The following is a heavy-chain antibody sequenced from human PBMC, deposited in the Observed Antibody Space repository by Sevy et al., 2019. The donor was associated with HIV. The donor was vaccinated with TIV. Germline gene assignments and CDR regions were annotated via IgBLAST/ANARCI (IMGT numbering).Heavy chain of an antibody. CDR2: MLYNGRTE. CDR3: ARDSARVIVPTAGFDS. CDR1: GFSVKSFS. V-gene: IGHV3-33*01. J-gene: IGHJ5*01. Sequence: GGSLRLSCSASGFSVKSFSMHWVRQAPGKGLEWVAAMLYNGRTERYADFVKGRFTISRDNSKNSLNLEMNSLRVEDTALYFCARDSARVIVPTAGFDSWGKGVLVTVSS. D-gene: IGHD1-1*01.